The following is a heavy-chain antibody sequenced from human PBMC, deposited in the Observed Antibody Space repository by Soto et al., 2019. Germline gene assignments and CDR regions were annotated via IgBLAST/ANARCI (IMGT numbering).Heavy chain of an antibody. D-gene: IGHD1-1*01. V-gene: IGHV3-23*01. CDR2: ISASGDST. CDR1: CFTFSGYA. Sequence: GGSLRLSFSASCFTFSGYAMSWVRQVPGKGLEWVSSISASGDSTYYADFVKGRFTISRDNSKNTLFLQLNILGLDDTAVYFCVEPGAYWTRWGQGTLVTVSS. CDR3: VEPGAYWTR. J-gene: IGHJ4*02.